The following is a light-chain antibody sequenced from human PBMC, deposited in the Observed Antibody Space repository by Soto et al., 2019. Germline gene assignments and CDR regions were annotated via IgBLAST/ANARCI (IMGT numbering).Light chain of an antibody. Sequence: EIVLTQSPATLSLSPCEIATLSCRASQSVDNYMAWYQQKPGQAPRLLIYDASKRATGIPARFSGSGSGTDFTLTISSLEPEDFAVYYCQQRVNWPATFGGGTKVEIK. CDR2: DAS. V-gene: IGKV3-11*01. J-gene: IGKJ4*01. CDR3: QQRVNWPAT. CDR1: QSVDNY.